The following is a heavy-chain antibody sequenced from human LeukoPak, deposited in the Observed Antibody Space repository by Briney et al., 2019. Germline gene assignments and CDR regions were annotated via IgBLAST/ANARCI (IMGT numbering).Heavy chain of an antibody. V-gene: IGHV4-39*07. D-gene: IGHD4-17*01. CDR2: IYYGGST. J-gene: IGHJ5*02. CDR1: GGSISSSSYY. CDR3: ARSTTVTPGGAFDP. Sequence: SETLSLTCTVSGGSISSSSYYWGWIRQSPGRGLEWIGSIYYGGSTYYNPSLKSRVTISVDTSKNQFSLKLSSVTAADTAVYYCARSTTVTPGGAFDPWGQGTLVTVSS.